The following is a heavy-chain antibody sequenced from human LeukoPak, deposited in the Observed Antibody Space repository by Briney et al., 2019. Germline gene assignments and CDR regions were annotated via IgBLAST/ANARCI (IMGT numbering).Heavy chain of an antibody. CDR2: FDPEDGET. J-gene: IGHJ5*02. Sequence: ASVKVSCKVSGYTLTELSIHWVRQAPGKGLEWMGGFDPEDGETIYAQKFQGRVTMTEDTSTDTAYMELSSLRSEDTAVYYCATLSVVANGNWFDPWGQGTLVTVSS. CDR1: GYTLTELS. V-gene: IGHV1-24*01. CDR3: ATLSVVANGNWFDP. D-gene: IGHD5-12*01.